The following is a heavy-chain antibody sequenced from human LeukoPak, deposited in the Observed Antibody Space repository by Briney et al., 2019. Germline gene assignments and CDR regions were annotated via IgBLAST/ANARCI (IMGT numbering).Heavy chain of an antibody. V-gene: IGHV4-38-2*02. J-gene: IGHJ5*02. Sequence: KTSETLSLTCTVSGYSISSGYYWGWIRQPPGKGLEWIGSIYHSGSTYYNPSLKSRVTISVDTSKNQFSLKLSSVTAADTAVYYCARRAILVSLQFDPWGQGTLVTVSS. CDR3: ARRAILVSLQFDP. D-gene: IGHD1-26*01. CDR2: IYHSGST. CDR1: GYSISSGYY.